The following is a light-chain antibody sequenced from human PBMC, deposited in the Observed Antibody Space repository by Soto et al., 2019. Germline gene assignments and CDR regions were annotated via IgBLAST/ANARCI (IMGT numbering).Light chain of an antibody. CDR2: WAS. J-gene: IGKJ3*01. CDR1: QSVLYSTNNKNY. Sequence: DIVMTQSPDSLAVSLGERATINCKSTQSVLYSTNNKNYLAWYQQKPGQPPKLLINWASTRESGVPDRFSGNGSGTDFTLTISSLQAEDVAVYYCQQYYGTPFTFGPGTKVDIK. V-gene: IGKV4-1*01. CDR3: QQYYGTPFT.